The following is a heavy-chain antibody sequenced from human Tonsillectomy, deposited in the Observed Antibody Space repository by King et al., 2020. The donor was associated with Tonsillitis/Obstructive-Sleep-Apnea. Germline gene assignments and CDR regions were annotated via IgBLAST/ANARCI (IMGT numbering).Heavy chain of an antibody. J-gene: IGHJ4*02. V-gene: IGHV3-74*01. D-gene: IGHD4-11*01. CDR1: GFTFSSYW. CDR2: IKSDGSTT. Sequence: VQLVESGGGLVQPGGSLRLSCAASGFTFSSYWMHWVRQAPGKGLVWFSRIKSDGSTTSYADSVKGRFTISRDNAKNTLYLQMKSLRAEDTAVYYCASGVTVTTAFDYWGQGTLVTVSS. CDR3: ASGVTVTTAFDY.